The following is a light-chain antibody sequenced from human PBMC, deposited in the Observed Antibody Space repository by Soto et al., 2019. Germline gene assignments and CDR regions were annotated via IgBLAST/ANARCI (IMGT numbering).Light chain of an antibody. CDR2: DVS. Sequence: QSALTQPASVSGSPGQSITISCTGTSSDVGGYNYVSWYQQHPGKAPKLMIYDVSNRPSGVSNRFSGSKSGNTASLTISGLQGEDEGAYYSSSYTTSSLGVFGGGTNVTAL. CDR3: SSYTTSSLGV. CDR1: SSDVGGYNY. V-gene: IGLV2-14*01. J-gene: IGLJ2*01.